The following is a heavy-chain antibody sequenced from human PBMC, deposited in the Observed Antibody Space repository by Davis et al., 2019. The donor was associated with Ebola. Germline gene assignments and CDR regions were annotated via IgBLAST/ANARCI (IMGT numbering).Heavy chain of an antibody. J-gene: IGHJ4*02. CDR1: GFTFSSSA. D-gene: IGHD6-19*01. CDR3: AKKKGSSAWYSFDY. CDR2: ISGIGDST. Sequence: GESLKISCAAPGFTFSSSAMSWVRQSPGKGLEWVSTISGIGDSTYYADSVKGRFTISRDNSKNTLYLQMNSLRAEDTAFYYCAKKKGSSAWYSFDYWGQGTLVAVSS. V-gene: IGHV3-23*01.